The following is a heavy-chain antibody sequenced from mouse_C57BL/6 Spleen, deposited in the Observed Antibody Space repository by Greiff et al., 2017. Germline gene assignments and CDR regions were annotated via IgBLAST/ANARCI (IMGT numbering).Heavy chain of an antibody. Sequence: VKLMESGAELVKPGASVKLSCKASGYTFTEYTINWVKQRTGQGLEWIGWFYPGSGSIKYNEKFKGKATLTADKSSSTSYMELSILTSEDSSVYFFARHEDPLRLLYFDYWGQGTTLTVSS. CDR2: FYPGSGSI. J-gene: IGHJ2*01. CDR3: ARHEDPLRLLYFDY. CDR1: GYTFTEYT. D-gene: IGHD3-2*02. V-gene: IGHV1-62-2*01.